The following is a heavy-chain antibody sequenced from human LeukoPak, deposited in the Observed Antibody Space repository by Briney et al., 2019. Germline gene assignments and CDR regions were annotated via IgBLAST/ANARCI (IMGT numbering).Heavy chain of an antibody. D-gene: IGHD4-17*01. CDR2: ISYDGSNK. V-gene: IGHV3-30-3*01. J-gene: IGHJ6*02. CDR1: GFTFSSYA. Sequence: GRSLRLSCAASGFTFSSYAMHWVRQAPGKGLEGVAVISYDGSNKYYADSVKGRFTISRDNSKNTLYLQMNSLRAEDTAVYYCARGYGDYSAGYYYYYGMDVWGQGTTVTVSS. CDR3: ARGYGDYSAGYYYYYGMDV.